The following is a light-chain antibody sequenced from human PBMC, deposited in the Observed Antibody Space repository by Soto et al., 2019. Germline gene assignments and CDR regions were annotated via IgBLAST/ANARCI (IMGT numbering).Light chain of an antibody. V-gene: IGKV3-20*01. Sequence: ETMLTQSPATLSASPGERVTLSCRATQSVTYNLAWYQQKPGQAPRLLIYGASSRATGIPNRFRGSGSGTDFTLTISRLEPEDFAVYYCQQYGTSPWTFGQGTKVDI. CDR1: QSVTYN. CDR2: GAS. CDR3: QQYGTSPWT. J-gene: IGKJ1*01.